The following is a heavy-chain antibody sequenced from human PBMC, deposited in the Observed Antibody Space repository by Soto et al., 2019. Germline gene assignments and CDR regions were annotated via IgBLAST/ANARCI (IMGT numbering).Heavy chain of an antibody. CDR3: ARVDCSSTSCYGPYYYYGMDV. D-gene: IGHD2-2*01. Sequence: GGSLRLSCAASGFTFSSYEMNWVRQAPGKGLEWVSYISSSGSTIYYADSVKGRFTISRDNAKNSLYLQMNSLRAEDTAVYYCARVDCSSTSCYGPYYYYGMDVGGKGTTVTVSS. CDR2: ISSSGSTI. J-gene: IGHJ6*04. V-gene: IGHV3-48*03. CDR1: GFTFSSYE.